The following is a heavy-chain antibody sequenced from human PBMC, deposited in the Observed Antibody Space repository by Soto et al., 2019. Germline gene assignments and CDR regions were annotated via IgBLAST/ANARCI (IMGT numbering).Heavy chain of an antibody. CDR3: TKPYSSGSSDS. J-gene: IGHJ4*02. D-gene: IGHD6-19*01. Sequence: PGGSLRLSCAASGFTFRDYGMHWVRQAPGKGLEWVAIISYDGSNKYYAESVKGRFTISRDNTKNRLYLQMNSLRPEDTAVYYCTKPYSSGSSDSWGQGTLVTVSS. CDR1: GFTFRDYG. V-gene: IGHV3-30*18. CDR2: ISYDGSNK.